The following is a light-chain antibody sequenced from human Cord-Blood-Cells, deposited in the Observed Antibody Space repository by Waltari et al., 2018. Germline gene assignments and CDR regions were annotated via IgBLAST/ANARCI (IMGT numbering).Light chain of an antibody. V-gene: IGLV1-44*01. CDR2: INN. J-gene: IGLJ3*02. CDR3: AAWDDSLNGPV. Sequence: QSVLTQPPSASGTPGQRVTNSCSGSSSKLGSNTANCYQQLPGTAPKLLIYINNRRPSGFPDRFSGSKSGTSASLAISGLQSEDEADYYCAAWDDSLNGPVFGGGTKLTVL. CDR1: SSKLGSNT.